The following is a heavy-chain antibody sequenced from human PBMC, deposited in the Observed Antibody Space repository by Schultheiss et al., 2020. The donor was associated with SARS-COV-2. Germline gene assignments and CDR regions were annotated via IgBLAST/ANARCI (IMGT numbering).Heavy chain of an antibody. J-gene: IGHJ1*01. CDR3: ARAVPNRITIFGGYFQH. V-gene: IGHV3-30*04. CDR1: GFTFSSYA. Sequence: GESLKISCAASGFTFSSYAMHWVRQAPGKGLEWVAVISYDGSNKYYADSVKGRFTISRDNSKNTLYLQMNSLRAEDTAVYYCARAVPNRITIFGGYFQHWGQGTLVTVSS. CDR2: ISYDGSNK. D-gene: IGHD3-3*01.